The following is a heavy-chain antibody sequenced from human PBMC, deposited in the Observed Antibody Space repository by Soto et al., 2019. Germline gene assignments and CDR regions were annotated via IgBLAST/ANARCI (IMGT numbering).Heavy chain of an antibody. CDR2: INAGNGNT. J-gene: IGHJ4*02. CDR3: AICPGGPDGPGDY. Sequence: QVQLVQSGAEVKKPGASVKVSCKASGYTFTSYAMHWVRQAPGQRLEWMGWINAGNGNTKYSQKFQGRVTITRDTSASPAYMELSSLRSEDTAVYYCAICPGGPDGPGDYWGQGTLVTVSS. CDR1: GYTFTSYA. V-gene: IGHV1-3*01. D-gene: IGHD2-2*01.